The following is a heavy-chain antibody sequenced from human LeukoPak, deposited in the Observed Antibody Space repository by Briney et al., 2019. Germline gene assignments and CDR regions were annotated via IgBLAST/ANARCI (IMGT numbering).Heavy chain of an antibody. CDR2: IRYDGSNK. CDR1: GFTFSSYG. J-gene: IGHJ4*02. Sequence: RGSLRLSCAASGFTFSSYGMHWVRQAPGKGLGWVAFIRYDGSNKYYADSVKGRFTISKDNSKNTLYLQMNSLRAEDTAVYYCAKDRELDIVVVAAATFDYWGQGTLVTVSS. D-gene: IGHD2-15*01. V-gene: IGHV3-30*02. CDR3: AKDRELDIVVVAAATFDY.